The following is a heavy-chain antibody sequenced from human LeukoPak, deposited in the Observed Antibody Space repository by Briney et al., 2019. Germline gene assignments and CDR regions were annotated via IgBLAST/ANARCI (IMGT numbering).Heavy chain of an antibody. CDR1: GFTVSSNY. D-gene: IGHD6-13*01. J-gene: IGHJ6*03. Sequence: GGSLRLSCAASGFTVSSNYMTWVRQAPGKGLEWVSIIYSGGSTYYADSVKGRFTISRDNSKNTLYLQMNSLRAEDTAVYYCAREFSSSWYVFASDYYYYYMDVWGKGTTVTVSS. CDR3: AREFSSSWYVFASDYYYYYMDV. CDR2: IYSGGST. V-gene: IGHV3-66*01.